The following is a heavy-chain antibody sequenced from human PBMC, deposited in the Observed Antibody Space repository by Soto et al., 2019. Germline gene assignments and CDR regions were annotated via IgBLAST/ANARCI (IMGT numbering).Heavy chain of an antibody. CDR3: SRSDWAFDY. V-gene: IGHV4-4*02. J-gene: IGHJ4*02. CDR2: IYHTGGR. CDR1: GGSISSDNW. Sequence: QVQLQESGPGLVKPSGTVSLTCAVSGGSISSDNWWNWIRQPPGKGLEWIGQIYHTGGRTYNPSLKSRGTRSVDKSKNQFSLKLRSVTAAGAAVYYCSRSDWAFDYWGQGTLVTVCS. D-gene: IGHD3-9*01.